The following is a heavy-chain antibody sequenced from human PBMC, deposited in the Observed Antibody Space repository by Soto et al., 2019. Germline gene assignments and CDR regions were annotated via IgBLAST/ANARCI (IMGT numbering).Heavy chain of an antibody. D-gene: IGHD6-19*01. Sequence: QVQLVQSGAEVKKPGASVKVSCKASGYTFTGYYMHWVRQAPGQGLEWMGWINPNSGGTNYAQKFQGWVTMTRDTSISTAYMELSRLRSDDTAVYYCARNIAVAGAENYYGMDVWGQGTTVTVSS. CDR1: GYTFTGYY. J-gene: IGHJ6*02. CDR3: ARNIAVAGAENYYGMDV. V-gene: IGHV1-2*04. CDR2: INPNSGGT.